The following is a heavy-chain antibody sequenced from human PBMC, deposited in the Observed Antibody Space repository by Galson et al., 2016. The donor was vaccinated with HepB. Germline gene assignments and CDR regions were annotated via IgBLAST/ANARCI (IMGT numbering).Heavy chain of an antibody. Sequence: SLRLSCAASGFTFSSSWMNWVRQAPGKGLEWVANINQDGSEKHYVDSVKGRFTISRDNAKNTLYLQMDSLRAEDTAVHYCARERGSYSYWGQGTLVTVSS. CDR1: GFTFSSSW. J-gene: IGHJ4*02. CDR2: INQDGSEK. CDR3: ARERGSYSY. D-gene: IGHD1-26*01. V-gene: IGHV3-7*01.